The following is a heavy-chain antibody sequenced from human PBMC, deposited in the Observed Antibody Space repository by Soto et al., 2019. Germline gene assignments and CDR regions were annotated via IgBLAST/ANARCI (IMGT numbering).Heavy chain of an antibody. CDR2: ISAYNGNT. CDR1: GYTFTSYG. CDR3: AGGSSGAYAYYGMDV. J-gene: IGHJ6*02. Sequence: VQLVQSGAEVKKPGASVKVSCKASGYTFTSYGISWVRQAPGQGLEWMGWISAYNGNTNYAQKLQGRVTMTTDTATSTAYMELRSLRSDDTAVYSCAGGSSGAYAYYGMDVWGQGTTVTVSS. D-gene: IGHD4-17*01. V-gene: IGHV1-18*01.